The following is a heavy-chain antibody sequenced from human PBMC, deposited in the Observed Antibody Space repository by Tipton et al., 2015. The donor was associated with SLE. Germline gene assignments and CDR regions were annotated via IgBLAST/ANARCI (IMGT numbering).Heavy chain of an antibody. D-gene: IGHD3-16*01. Sequence: TLSLTCSVSGDSISSSKYYWGWIRQPPGKGLEWIGSIYYTGKTYSNLSLKSRVSISVETSKNQFSLKLRSVTAADTAVYYCARDPVWGSFDYWGQGTLVTVSS. V-gene: IGHV4-39*07. CDR2: IYYTGKT. CDR1: GDSISSSKYY. J-gene: IGHJ4*02. CDR3: ARDPVWGSFDY.